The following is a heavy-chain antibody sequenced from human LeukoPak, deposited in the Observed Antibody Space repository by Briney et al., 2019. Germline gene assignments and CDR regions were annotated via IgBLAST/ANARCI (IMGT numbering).Heavy chain of an antibody. J-gene: IGHJ4*02. CDR3: AREVRGDYFDF. CDR2: IHAGGTT. CDR1: GFTVSSNY. Sequence: PGGSLRLSCAVSGFTVSSNYMNWDRQAPGKGLEWVSVIHAGGTTFYADSVKGRFTISRDNSKNTLYLQMNSLRADDTAVYYCAREVRGDYFDFWGQGTLVTVSS. D-gene: IGHD3-16*01. V-gene: IGHV3-53*01.